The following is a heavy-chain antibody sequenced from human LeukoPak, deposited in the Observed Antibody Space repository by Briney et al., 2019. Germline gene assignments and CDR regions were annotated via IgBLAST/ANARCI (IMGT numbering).Heavy chain of an antibody. CDR3: ARESGSYYYYYYYMDV. CDR2: MYYSGGT. D-gene: IGHD7-27*01. CDR1: GDSINNYY. V-gene: IGHV4-59*12. J-gene: IGHJ6*03. Sequence: PSETLSLACTVSGDSINNYYWSWIRQVPGKGLEWIGYMYYSGGTKYNPSLISRVTISGDISNNQFSFSLELSSVTAADTAVYYCARESGSYYYYYYYMDVWGKGTTVTVSS.